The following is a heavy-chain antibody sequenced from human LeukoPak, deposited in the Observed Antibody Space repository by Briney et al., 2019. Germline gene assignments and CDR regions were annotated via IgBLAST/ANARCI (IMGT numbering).Heavy chain of an antibody. CDR2: IYYSGST. Sequence: SETLSLTCTVSGGSVSSGSYYWSWIRQPPGKGLEWIGYIYYSGSTNYNPSLKSRVTISVDTSKNQFSLKLSSVTATDTAVYYCARRRAGRDWFDPWGQGTLVTVSS. CDR1: GGSVSSGSYY. J-gene: IGHJ5*02. CDR3: ARRRAGRDWFDP. V-gene: IGHV4-61*01. D-gene: IGHD6-19*01.